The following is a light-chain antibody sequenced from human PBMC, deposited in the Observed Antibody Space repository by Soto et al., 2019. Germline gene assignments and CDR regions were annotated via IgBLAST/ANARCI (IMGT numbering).Light chain of an antibody. CDR1: QGISSN. CDR2: GAS. J-gene: IGKJ3*01. V-gene: IGKV3-15*01. Sequence: EIVMTQSPATLSVSRVERATLXYRASQGISSNLAWYQQKPGQAPRLLIFGASSRATGIPARFSGSGSGTEFTLTISSLQSEDFAVYYCQHYNNWPFTFGPGTKVDNK. CDR3: QHYNNWPFT.